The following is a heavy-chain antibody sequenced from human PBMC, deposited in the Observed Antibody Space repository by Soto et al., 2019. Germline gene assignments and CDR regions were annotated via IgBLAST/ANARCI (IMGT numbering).Heavy chain of an antibody. V-gene: IGHV4-31*03. Sequence: PSETLSLTCTVSCGSISSGGYYWSWIRQHPGKGLEWIGYIYYSGSTYYNPSLKSRVTISVDTSKNQFSLKLSSVTAADTAVYYCARDTHSHYYYYGMDVWGQGTTVTVSS. CDR2: IYYSGST. CDR1: CGSISSGGYY. D-gene: IGHD2-15*01. CDR3: ARDTHSHYYYYGMDV. J-gene: IGHJ6*02.